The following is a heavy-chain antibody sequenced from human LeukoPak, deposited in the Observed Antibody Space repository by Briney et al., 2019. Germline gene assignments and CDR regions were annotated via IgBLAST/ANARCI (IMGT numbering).Heavy chain of an antibody. J-gene: IGHJ4*02. CDR2: INHSGST. CDR3: AYSGSYYLVFDY. Sequence: PSDTLSLTCVVYGGSFCGYYWRWIRQPPGKGLEWIGEINHSGSTNYNPCLKSRVTISVDTSKNQFSLKLSSVTAADTAVYYCAYSGSYYLVFDYWGQGTLVTVSS. CDR1: GGSFCGYY. V-gene: IGHV4-34*01. D-gene: IGHD1-26*01.